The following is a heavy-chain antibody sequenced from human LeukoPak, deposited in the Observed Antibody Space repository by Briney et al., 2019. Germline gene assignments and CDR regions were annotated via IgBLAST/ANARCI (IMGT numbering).Heavy chain of an antibody. Sequence: SETLSLTCTVSGGSISSGSYYWSWIRQPAGKGLEWIGRIYTSGSTNYNPSLKSRVTISVDTSKNQFSLKLSSVTAADTAVYYCASSRITYCSSTSCYTDAFDIWGQGTMVTVSS. D-gene: IGHD2-2*01. J-gene: IGHJ3*02. V-gene: IGHV4-61*02. CDR1: GGSISSGSYY. CDR3: ASSRITYCSSTSCYTDAFDI. CDR2: IYTSGST.